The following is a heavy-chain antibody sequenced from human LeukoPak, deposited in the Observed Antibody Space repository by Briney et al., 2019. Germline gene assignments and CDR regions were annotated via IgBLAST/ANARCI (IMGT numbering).Heavy chain of an antibody. V-gene: IGHV1-8*01. CDR3: ARVDRNYYYYGMDV. Sequence: ASVKVSCKASGYTFTSYDINWVRQATGQGLEWMGWMNPNSGNTGYAQKFQGRVTMTRNTSISTAYMELSSLRSEDTAVYYCARVDRNYYYYGMDVWGQGTTVTVSS. CDR2: MNPNSGNT. D-gene: IGHD3-9*01. CDR1: GYTFTSYD. J-gene: IGHJ6*02.